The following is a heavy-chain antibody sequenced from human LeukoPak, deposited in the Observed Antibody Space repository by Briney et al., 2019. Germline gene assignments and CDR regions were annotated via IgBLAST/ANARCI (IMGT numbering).Heavy chain of an antibody. Sequence: ASVKVSCKASGCMFTGYYMHWVRQAPGQGLEWMGWINPYSGGTKYAQNFQGRVTMTRDTSISTAYMELSSLRSDDTALYFCARCRTPIMLDAFDIWGQGTMVSVSS. D-gene: IGHD3-10*02. CDR2: INPYSGGT. CDR3: ARCRTPIMLDAFDI. J-gene: IGHJ3*02. CDR1: GCMFTGYY. V-gene: IGHV1-2*02.